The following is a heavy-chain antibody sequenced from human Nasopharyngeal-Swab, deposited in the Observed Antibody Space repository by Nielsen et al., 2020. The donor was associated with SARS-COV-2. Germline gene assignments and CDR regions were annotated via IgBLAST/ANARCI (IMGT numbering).Heavy chain of an antibody. CDR3: ARGSPRSGYSYGSSHWFDP. Sequence: RQAPGKGLEWIGYIYYSGSTNYNPSLKSRVTISVDTSKNQFSLKLSSVTAADTAVYYCARGSPRSGYSYGSSHWFDPWGQGTLVTVSS. V-gene: IGHV4-31*02. J-gene: IGHJ5*02. D-gene: IGHD5-18*01. CDR2: IYYSGST.